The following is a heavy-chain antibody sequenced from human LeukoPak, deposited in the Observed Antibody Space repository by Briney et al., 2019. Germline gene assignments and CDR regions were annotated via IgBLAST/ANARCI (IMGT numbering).Heavy chain of an antibody. J-gene: IGHJ6*02. V-gene: IGHV3-53*01. CDR3: ARMNYYGMDV. CDR2: IYSGGNT. Sequence: GGSLRLSCAASGFTVSSNYMSWVRQAPRKGPEWVSIIYSGGNTYYAESVKGRFTISRDNSKNTLYLQMNSLRVEDTAVYYCARMNYYGMDVWGQGTTVTVSS. CDR1: GFTVSSNY.